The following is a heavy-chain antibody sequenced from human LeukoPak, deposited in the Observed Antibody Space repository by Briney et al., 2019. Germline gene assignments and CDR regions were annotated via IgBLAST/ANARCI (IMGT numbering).Heavy chain of an antibody. CDR3: AKDYGGSYSAFGS. D-gene: IGHD1-26*01. CDR1: GFTFSSYA. J-gene: IGHJ4*02. V-gene: IGHV3-23*01. Sequence: PGGSVRLSCAASGFTFSSYAMNWVRQAPGKRLEWVSTISGSGGSTYYGDSVKGRLTISRDNSKNTLYLQMNSLRAEDTAVYYCAKDYGGSYSAFGSWGQGILVAVSS. CDR2: ISGSGGST.